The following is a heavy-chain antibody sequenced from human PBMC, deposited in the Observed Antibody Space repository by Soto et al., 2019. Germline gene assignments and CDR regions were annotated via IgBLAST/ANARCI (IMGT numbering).Heavy chain of an antibody. J-gene: IGHJ4*02. CDR1: GFAFNKFG. D-gene: IGHD1-26*01. Sequence: QVQLVESGGGVVQPGTSLRLSCEASGFAFNKFGMHWVRQAPGKGLEWVAFISYDGRYQYYADSVQGRLTITRDNSMNTLHMQLNSLRREDTAVYYCEKGGEVGGVLGDHWVQGTLVTVSS. CDR3: EKGGEVGGVLGDH. CDR2: ISYDGRYQ. V-gene: IGHV3-30*18.